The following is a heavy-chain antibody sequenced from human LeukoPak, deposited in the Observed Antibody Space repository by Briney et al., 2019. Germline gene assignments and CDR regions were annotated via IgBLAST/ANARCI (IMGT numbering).Heavy chain of an antibody. Sequence: SETLSLTCTVSGGSISPYFWSWVRQPPGKGLEWIGYISYTGSTIYSPSLKSRVTISVDASKNQFSLPVTSVKAADTAVYYCARNGYRRVTNFDPWGQGTLVTVSS. CDR3: ARNGYRRVTNFDP. CDR1: GGSISPYF. CDR2: ISYTGST. V-gene: IGHV4-59*01. D-gene: IGHD3-10*01. J-gene: IGHJ5*02.